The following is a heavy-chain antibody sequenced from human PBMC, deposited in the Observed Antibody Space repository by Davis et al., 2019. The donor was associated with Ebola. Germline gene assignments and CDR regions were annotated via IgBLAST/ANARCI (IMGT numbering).Heavy chain of an antibody. Sequence: MPSETLSLTCTVSGGSITSSTYYWAWIRQPPGEGLEWIGSIYFSGSTYYNPSLKSRVTISVDTSNRQFSLKLRSVTVADTAVYYCARGGAVAGPWGQGTLVTVSS. D-gene: IGHD6-19*01. CDR1: GGSITSSTYY. J-gene: IGHJ5*02. CDR3: ARGGAVAGP. V-gene: IGHV4-39*01. CDR2: IYFSGST.